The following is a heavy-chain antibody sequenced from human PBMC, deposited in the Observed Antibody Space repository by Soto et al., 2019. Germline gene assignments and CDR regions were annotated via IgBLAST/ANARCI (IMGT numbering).Heavy chain of an antibody. J-gene: IGHJ4*02. CDR1: VFTFSSYG. D-gene: IGHD2-2*02. V-gene: IGHV3-33*01. Sequence: GGSVRLSCAASVFTFSSYGMHWVRQAPGKGLEWVAVIWYDGSNKYYADSVKGRFTISRDNSKNTLYLQMNSLRAEDTAVYYCAREAGCSSTSCYIGYWGQGTLVTVSS. CDR3: AREAGCSSTSCYIGY. CDR2: IWYDGSNK.